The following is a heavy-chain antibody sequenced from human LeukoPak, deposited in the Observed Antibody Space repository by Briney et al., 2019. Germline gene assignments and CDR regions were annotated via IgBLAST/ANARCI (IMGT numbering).Heavy chain of an antibody. CDR3: ARPSRGYCSGGSCYYFDY. J-gene: IGHJ4*02. CDR2: IIPILGIA. D-gene: IGHD2-15*01. CDR1: GGTFSSYA. V-gene: IGHV1-69*04. Sequence: ASVKVSCKASGGTFSSYAISWVRQAPGQGLEWMGRIIPILGIANYAQKFQGRVTITEDKSTSTAYMELSSLRSEDTAVHYCARPSRGYCSGGSCYYFDYWGQGTLVTVSS.